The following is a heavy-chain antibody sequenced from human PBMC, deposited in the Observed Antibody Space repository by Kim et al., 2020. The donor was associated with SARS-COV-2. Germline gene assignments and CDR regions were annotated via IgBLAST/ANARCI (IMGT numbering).Heavy chain of an antibody. CDR1: GFTFTTYG. Sequence: GGSLRLSCAASGFTFTTYGMNWVRQAPGKGLEWVSAISGNGAVTYYADSVKGRFTISRDNSKNTLYLQMNSLRAEDTALYFCAKLASGVTTSSGRYSLHWGQGTLVTVSS. J-gene: IGHJ1*01. CDR2: ISGNGAVT. V-gene: IGHV3-23*01. D-gene: IGHD3-10*01. CDR3: AKLASGVTTSSGRYSLH.